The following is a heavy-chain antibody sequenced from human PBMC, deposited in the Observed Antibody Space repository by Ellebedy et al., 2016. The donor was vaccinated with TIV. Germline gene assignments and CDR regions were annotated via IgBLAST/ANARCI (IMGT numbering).Heavy chain of an antibody. D-gene: IGHD6-19*01. CDR1: GGTFGTYT. J-gene: IGHJ4*02. V-gene: IGHV1-69*06. Sequence: SVKVSXXASGGTFGTYTVSWVRQAPGQGLEWMGVIIPIFGTTNYAQKFQGRVTITADTSTSTSYMELSNVTSDDTALYYCSRGLVQWLVPLSLDYWGQGTLVTVSS. CDR3: SRGLVQWLVPLSLDY. CDR2: IIPIFGTT.